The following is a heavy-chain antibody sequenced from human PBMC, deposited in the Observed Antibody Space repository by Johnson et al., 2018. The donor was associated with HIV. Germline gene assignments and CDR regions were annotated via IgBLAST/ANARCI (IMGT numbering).Heavy chain of an antibody. CDR2: IYSGGST. D-gene: IGHD2-15*01. J-gene: IGHJ3*02. Sequence: MQLVESGGGLVQPGGSLRLSCAASGFTVSSNYMSWVRQAPGKGLEWVSVIYSGGSTYYADSVKGRFTISRDNSKNTLYLQMNSLRAEDTAVYYCAKEQLLRAFDIWGQGTMVTVSS. CDR3: AKEQLLRAFDI. V-gene: IGHV3-66*01. CDR1: GFTVSSNY.